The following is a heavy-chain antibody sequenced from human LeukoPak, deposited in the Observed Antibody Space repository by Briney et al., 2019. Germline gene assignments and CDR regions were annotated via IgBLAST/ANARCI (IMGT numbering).Heavy chain of an antibody. V-gene: IGHV1-46*01. Sequence: ASVKVSCKASGYTFTSYYMHWVRQAPGQGLEWMGIINPSGGSTSHAQKFQGRVTMTRDTSTSTVYMELSSLRSEDTAVYYCAREGLHGGFFDYWGQGTLVTVSS. CDR2: INPSGGST. CDR1: GYTFTSYY. J-gene: IGHJ4*02. CDR3: AREGLHGGFFDY. D-gene: IGHD3-16*01.